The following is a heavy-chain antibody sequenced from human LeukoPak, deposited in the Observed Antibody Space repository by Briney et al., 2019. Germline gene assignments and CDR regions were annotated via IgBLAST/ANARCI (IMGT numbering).Heavy chain of an antibody. J-gene: IGHJ4*02. Sequence: PGGSLRLSCAAFGFTFSSYWMHWVRQAPGKGLVWVSRINSDGSSITYADSVKGRFTISRDNAKNTLYLQMNSLRVEDTAVYYCAREGRVSGYDFDCWGQGTLVTVSS. CDR3: AREGRVSGYDFDC. CDR2: INSDGSSI. V-gene: IGHV3-74*03. CDR1: GFTFSSYW. D-gene: IGHD5-12*01.